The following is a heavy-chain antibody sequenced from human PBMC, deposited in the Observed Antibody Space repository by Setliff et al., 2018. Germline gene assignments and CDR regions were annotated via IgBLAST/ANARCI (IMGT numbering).Heavy chain of an antibody. V-gene: IGHV4-4*07. J-gene: IGHJ4*02. Sequence: KSSETLSLTCTVFGASISDYYWTWIRQPAGKELEWIGRVSASGSTTYNPSLKSRVTMSVDTSRNQISLNLTSVTAADTAIYFCSRLVRYCTRTSCQRLSGDDYWGQGTLVTAPQ. CDR2: VSASGST. D-gene: IGHD2-2*01. CDR3: SRLVRYCTRTSCQRLSGDDY. CDR1: GASISDYY.